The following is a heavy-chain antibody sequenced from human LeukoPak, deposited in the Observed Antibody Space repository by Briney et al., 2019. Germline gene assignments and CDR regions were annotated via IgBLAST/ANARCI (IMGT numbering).Heavy chain of an antibody. CDR2: INHSGST. J-gene: IGHJ4*02. CDR3: ARRKTGTMEDY. Sequence: KPSETLSLTCAVYGGSFSGYYWSWIRQPPGKGLEWIGEINHSGSTNYNPSLKSRVTISVDTSKSQFSLKLSSVTAADTAVYYCARRKTGTMEDYWGQGTLVTVSS. D-gene: IGHD1-7*01. CDR1: GGSFSGYY. V-gene: IGHV4-34*01.